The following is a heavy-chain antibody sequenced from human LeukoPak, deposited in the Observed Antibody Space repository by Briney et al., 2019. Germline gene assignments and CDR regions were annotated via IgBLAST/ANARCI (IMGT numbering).Heavy chain of an antibody. CDR2: ISTSSRYI. J-gene: IGHJ4*02. D-gene: IGHD6-13*01. V-gene: IGHV3-21*04. Sequence: GGSLRLSCAASGFTFSSFDMNWVRQAPGKGLEWVSSISTSSRYIYYRDSVKGRFTISRDNSKYTLYLQMNSLRAEDTAVYYCAKVRDSSSSPFDCWGQGALVTVSS. CDR3: AKVRDSSSSPFDC. CDR1: GFTFSSFD.